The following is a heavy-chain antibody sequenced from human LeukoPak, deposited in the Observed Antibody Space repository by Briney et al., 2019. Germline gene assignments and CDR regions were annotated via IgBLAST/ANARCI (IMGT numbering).Heavy chain of an antibody. CDR3: ARVESYCSGGSCYDDYYYYYMDV. D-gene: IGHD2-15*01. Sequence: ASVKVSCKASGYTFTSYAMNWVRQAPGQGLEWMGWINTNTGNPTYAQGFTGRFVFSLDTSVSTAYLQISSLKAEDTAVYYCARVESYCSGGSCYDDYYYYYMDVWGKGTTVTVSS. J-gene: IGHJ6*03. CDR2: INTNTGNP. CDR1: GYTFTSYA. V-gene: IGHV7-4-1*02.